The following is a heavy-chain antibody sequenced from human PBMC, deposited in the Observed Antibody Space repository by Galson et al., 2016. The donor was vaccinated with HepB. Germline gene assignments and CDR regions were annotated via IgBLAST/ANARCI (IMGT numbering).Heavy chain of an antibody. CDR3: AKRRTGLISDAFDI. CDR2: ISGGGGNT. CDR1: GFDFRSYA. J-gene: IGHJ3*02. Sequence: SLRLSCAASGFDFRSYAMTWVRQAPGKGLEWVATISGGGGNTFYADSLKGRLTTSRDNSKNTLFLQMNSLRVDDTALYYCAKRRTGLISDAFDIWCHGTLVTVSS. D-gene: IGHD2/OR15-2a*01. V-gene: IGHV3-23*01.